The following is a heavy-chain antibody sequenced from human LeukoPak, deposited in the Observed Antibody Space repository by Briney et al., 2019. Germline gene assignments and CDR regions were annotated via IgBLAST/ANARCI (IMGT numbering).Heavy chain of an antibody. CDR3: AKTRGVATVESEFDY. J-gene: IGHJ4*02. CDR2: ISGSGGST. CDR1: GFTFSSYA. D-gene: IGHD5-12*01. V-gene: IGHV3-23*01. Sequence: GGSLRLSCAASGFTFSSYAMSWVRQAPGKGLEWVSAISGSGGSTYYADSVKGRFTISRDNSKNTLYLQMNSLRAEDTAVYYCAKTRGVATVESEFDYWGQGTLVTVSS.